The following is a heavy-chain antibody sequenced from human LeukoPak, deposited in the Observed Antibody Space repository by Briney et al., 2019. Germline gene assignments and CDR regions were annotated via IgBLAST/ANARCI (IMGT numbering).Heavy chain of an antibody. CDR3: ARVAAEVVGVPGAIGFGWLRRDYYYMDV. CDR1: GYTFTSYY. V-gene: IGHV1-46*01. Sequence: GASVKVSCKASGYTFTSYYMHWVRQAPGEGLEWMGIINPSGGSTSYAQKFQGRVTMTRDMSTSTVYMELSSLRSEDTAEYYCARVAAEVVGVPGAIGFGWLRRDYYYMDVWGKGTTVTVSS. CDR2: INPSGGST. J-gene: IGHJ6*03. D-gene: IGHD2-2*02.